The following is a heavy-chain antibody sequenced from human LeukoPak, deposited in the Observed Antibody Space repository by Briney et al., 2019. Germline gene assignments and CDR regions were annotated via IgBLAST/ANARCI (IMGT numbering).Heavy chain of an antibody. D-gene: IGHD1-26*01. J-gene: IGHJ5*02. CDR2: IYTSGST. CDR3: ARAKDSGSYWDNWFDP. V-gene: IGHV4-4*07. Sequence: PSETLSLTCTVSGGSISSYYWSWIRQPAGRGLEWMGRIYTSGSTNYNPSLKSRVTMSVDTSKNQFSLKLSSVTAADTAVYYCARAKDSGSYWDNWFDPWGQGTLVTVSS. CDR1: GGSISSYY.